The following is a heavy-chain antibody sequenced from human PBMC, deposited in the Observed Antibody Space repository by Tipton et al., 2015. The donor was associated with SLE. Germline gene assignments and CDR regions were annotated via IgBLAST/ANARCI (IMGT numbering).Heavy chain of an antibody. D-gene: IGHD3-22*01. J-gene: IGHJ4*02. CDR3: ARVEVITWDFDY. V-gene: IGHV4-59*01. CDR2: IYYSGSI. CDR1: GGAISSYY. Sequence: TLSLTCTVSGGAISSYYWSWIRQPPGKGLEWIGYIYYSGSINYNPSLKSRVTISVDTSKNQFSLKLSSVTAADTAVYYCARVEVITWDFDYWGQGTLVTVSS.